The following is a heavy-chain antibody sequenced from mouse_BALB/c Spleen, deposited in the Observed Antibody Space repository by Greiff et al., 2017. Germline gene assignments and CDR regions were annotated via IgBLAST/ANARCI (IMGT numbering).Heavy chain of an antibody. Sequence: VQLQQSGPELVKPGASVKISCKASGYSFTGYYMHWVKQSHVKSLEWIGRINPYNGATSYNQNFKDKASLTVDKSSSTAYMELHSLTSEDSAVYYCARRNYYGSSNYYAMDYWGQGTSVTVSS. CDR3: ARRNYYGSSNYYAMDY. CDR1: GYSFTGYY. CDR2: INPYNGAT. V-gene: IGHV1-31*01. D-gene: IGHD1-1*01. J-gene: IGHJ4*01.